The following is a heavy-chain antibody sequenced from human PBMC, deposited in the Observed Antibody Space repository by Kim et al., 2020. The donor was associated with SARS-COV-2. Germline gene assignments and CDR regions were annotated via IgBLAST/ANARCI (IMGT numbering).Heavy chain of an antibody. Sequence: ASVKVSCKASGYTFTNYDINWVRQATGQGLEWMGWMNPNSGNTGYAQKFQGRVTMTRNTSISTAYMELSGLRSEDTAVYYCASPLMITFGGVTAKVAFDIWGQGTMVTVSS. D-gene: IGHD3-16*01. CDR1: GYTFTNYD. V-gene: IGHV1-8*01. J-gene: IGHJ3*02. CDR3: ASPLMITFGGVTAKVAFDI. CDR2: MNPNSGNT.